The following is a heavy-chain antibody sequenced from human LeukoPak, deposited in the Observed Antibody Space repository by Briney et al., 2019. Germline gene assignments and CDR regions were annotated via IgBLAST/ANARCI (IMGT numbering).Heavy chain of an antibody. CDR2: ISYDGSNE. D-gene: IGHD6-13*01. J-gene: IGHJ4*02. V-gene: IGHV3-30-3*01. CDR3: VRSSAAAKYYFDY. CDR1: GFIFSRHT. Sequence: AGGSLRLSCAASGFIFSRHTMHWVRQAPGKGLQWVALISYDGSNEYFADSVKGRFTIPRDNSRNTLSLQVNSLRLEDTAVYYCVRSSAAAKYYFDYWGQGTLVTVSS.